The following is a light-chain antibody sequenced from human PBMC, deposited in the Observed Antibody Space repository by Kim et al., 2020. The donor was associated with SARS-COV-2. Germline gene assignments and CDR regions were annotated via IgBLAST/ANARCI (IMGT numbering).Light chain of an antibody. CDR1: SSDVGSYNL. CDR3: CSYAGSSTSV. CDR2: EVS. V-gene: IGLV2-23*02. Sequence: PPSSFSFSPGQSITISCTGTSSDVGSYNLVSWYQQHPGKAPKLMIYEVSKRPSGVSNRFSGSKSGNTASLTISGLQAEDEADYYCCSYAGSSTSVFGTGTKVTVL. J-gene: IGLJ1*01.